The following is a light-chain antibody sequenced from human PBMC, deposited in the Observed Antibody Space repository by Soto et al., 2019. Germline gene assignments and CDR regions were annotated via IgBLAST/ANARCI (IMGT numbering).Light chain of an antibody. Sequence: DIQMTQSPSTLSASVGDRVTITCRASQSISSWLAWYQQKPGKAPKLLIYDASSLKSGVPSRFSGSGSGTEFTLTISSLQPDDFATFYCQQYNTYSPTFGQGTKVEIK. V-gene: IGKV1-5*01. CDR3: QQYNTYSPT. CDR1: QSISSW. J-gene: IGKJ1*01. CDR2: DAS.